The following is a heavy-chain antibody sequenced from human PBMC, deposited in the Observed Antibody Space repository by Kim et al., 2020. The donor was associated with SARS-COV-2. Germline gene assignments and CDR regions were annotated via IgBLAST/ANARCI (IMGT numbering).Heavy chain of an antibody. CDR2: MNPNSGNT. V-gene: IGHV1-8*01. CDR1: GYTFTSYD. CDR3: ARGLSGLGYCSGGSCYFYYYYGMDV. Sequence: ASVKVSCKASGYTFTSYDINWVRQATGQGLEWMGWMNPNSGNTGYAQKFQGRVTMTRNTSISTAYMELSSLRSEDTAVYYCARGLSGLGYCSGGSCYFYYYYGMDVWGQGTTVTVSS. J-gene: IGHJ6*02. D-gene: IGHD2-15*01.